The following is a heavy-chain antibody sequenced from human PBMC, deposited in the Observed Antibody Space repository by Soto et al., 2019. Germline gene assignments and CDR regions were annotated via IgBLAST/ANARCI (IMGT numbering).Heavy chain of an antibody. CDR2: ISGSGGST. Sequence: EVQLLESGGGLVQPGGSLRLSCAASGFTFSNYAVTWVRQAPGKGLEWVSTISGSGGSTYYADSVKGRFTVSRDNSKNTLYLQMNILRAEDTAVYYCAKEQGSSWYEMDYWGQGTLVTVSS. CDR3: AKEQGSSWYEMDY. V-gene: IGHV3-23*01. J-gene: IGHJ4*02. D-gene: IGHD6-13*01. CDR1: GFTFSNYA.